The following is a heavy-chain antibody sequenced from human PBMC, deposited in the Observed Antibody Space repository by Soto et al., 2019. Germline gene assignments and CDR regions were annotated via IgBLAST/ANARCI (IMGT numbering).Heavy chain of an antibody. CDR1: GFTFSSYG. CDR3: AKVGYSGYGAYYYYYMDV. Sequence: GGSLRLSCAASGFTFSSYGMHWVRQAPGKGLEWVAVISYDGSNKYYADSVKGRFTISRDNSKNTLYLQMNSLRAEDTAVYYCAKVGYSGYGAYYYYYMDVWGKGTTVTVSS. D-gene: IGHD5-12*01. V-gene: IGHV3-30*18. J-gene: IGHJ6*03. CDR2: ISYDGSNK.